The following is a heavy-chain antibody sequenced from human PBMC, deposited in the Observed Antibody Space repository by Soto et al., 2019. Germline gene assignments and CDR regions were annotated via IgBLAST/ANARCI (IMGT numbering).Heavy chain of an antibody. D-gene: IGHD2-15*01. J-gene: IGHJ2*01. V-gene: IGHV1-18*01. CDR2: ISAYNGNT. CDR3: ARCYCSVGSCYSCWHFDL. Sequence: QVQLVQSGSEVKKPGASVKVSCKVSGYTFTNYGMSWVRQAPGQGLEWMGWISAYNGNTNHAQNFQGRVTMTTDTSTNTAYMELRSLRSDDTAWYYCARCYCSVGSCYSCWHFDLWGRGALVTVSS. CDR1: GYTFTNYG.